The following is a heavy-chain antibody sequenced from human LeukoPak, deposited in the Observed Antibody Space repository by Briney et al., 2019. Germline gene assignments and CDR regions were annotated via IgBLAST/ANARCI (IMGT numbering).Heavy chain of an antibody. CDR3: ARGVSGYQGYYNMDV. V-gene: IGHV1-69*05. J-gene: IGHJ6*03. CDR1: GGTFSSYA. CDR2: TIPIFGTA. Sequence: ASVKVSCKASGGTFSSYAINWVRQAPGQGLEWVGRTIPIFGTANYAQKFQGRVTITTDESTGTAYMELSSLRSVDTAVYYCARGVSGYQGYYNMDVWDKGTTVTVSS. D-gene: IGHD3-22*01.